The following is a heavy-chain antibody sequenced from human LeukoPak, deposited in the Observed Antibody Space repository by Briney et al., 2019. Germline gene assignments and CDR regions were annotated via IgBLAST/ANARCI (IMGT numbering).Heavy chain of an antibody. CDR1: GGSISSSSCY. CDR3: ARQRVPAAIGGFDP. J-gene: IGHJ5*02. V-gene: IGHV4-39*01. CDR2: IYYSGST. Sequence: PSETMSLTCTVSGGSISSSSCYWGWIRQPPGTELERIGSIYYSGSTYYNPSLKSRVTISVDTSKNQFSLKLSSVTAADTAVYYCARQRVPAAIGGFDPWGQGTLVTVSS. D-gene: IGHD2-2*02.